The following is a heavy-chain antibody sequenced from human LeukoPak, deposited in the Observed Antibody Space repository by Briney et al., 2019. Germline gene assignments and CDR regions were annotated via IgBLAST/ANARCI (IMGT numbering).Heavy chain of an antibody. D-gene: IGHD6-19*01. J-gene: IGHJ5*02. CDR1: GYTFTSYG. CDR2: ISAYNGNT. Sequence: ASVKVSCKASGYTFTSYGISWVRHAPGQGLEWMGWISAYNGNTNYAQKLQGRVTMTTDTSTSTAYMELRSLRSDDTAVYYCARESWKQWLVRGWFDPWGQGTLVTVSS. V-gene: IGHV1-18*01. CDR3: ARESWKQWLVRGWFDP.